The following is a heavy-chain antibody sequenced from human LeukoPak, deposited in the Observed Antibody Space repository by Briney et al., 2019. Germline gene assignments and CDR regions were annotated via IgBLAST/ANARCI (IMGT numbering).Heavy chain of an antibody. CDR2: IYSDGTT. J-gene: IGHJ4*02. CDR3: ARGGDGYNSYPFDY. D-gene: IGHD5-24*01. CDR1: GFTVSSKY. Sequence: GGSLRLSCAASGFTVSSKYMSWVRQAPGKGLEWVSVIYSDGTTYYADSVKGRFTISRDNSKNTLYLQMNSLRAEDTAVYYCARGGDGYNSYPFDYWGQGTLVTVSS. V-gene: IGHV3-53*01.